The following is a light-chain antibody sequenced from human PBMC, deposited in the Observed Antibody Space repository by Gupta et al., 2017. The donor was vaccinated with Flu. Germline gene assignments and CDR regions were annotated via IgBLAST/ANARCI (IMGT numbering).Light chain of an antibody. CDR1: NIGSKA. V-gene: IGLV3-21*02. CDR2: DDS. CDR3: QVWDSSSDHVV. Sequence: GQTARITCGGNNIGSKAVHWYQQMPGQAPVLIVNDDSDRPSGIPERFSGSNSGNTATLTITRVEAGDEADYYCQVWDSSSDHVVFGGGTKLTVL. J-gene: IGLJ2*01.